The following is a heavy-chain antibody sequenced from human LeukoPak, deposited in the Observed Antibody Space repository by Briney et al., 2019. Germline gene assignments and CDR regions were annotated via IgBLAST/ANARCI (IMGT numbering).Heavy chain of an antibody. Sequence: GGSLRLSCAASGFTVDSNYLGWVRQAPGKGLEWVSTIYTGGNTYYAASVKGRFTISRDFSKNTVFLHMNSLRAEDTAMYYCARGDDSGYYDYFDYWGQGALATVSS. J-gene: IGHJ4*02. V-gene: IGHV3-53*01. D-gene: IGHD3-22*01. CDR1: GFTVDSNY. CDR2: IYTGGNT. CDR3: ARGDDSGYYDYFDY.